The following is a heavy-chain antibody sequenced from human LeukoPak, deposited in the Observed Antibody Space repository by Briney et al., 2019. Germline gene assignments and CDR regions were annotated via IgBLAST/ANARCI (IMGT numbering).Heavy chain of an antibody. CDR1: GFTFSTCS. Sequence: EGSLRLSCAAYGFTFSTCSMKWVRQAPGKALEWVSSISGSSYHIYYADSVKGRFTISRDNANNLLYLQMNSLRAEDTAVYYCASGTIVGARGADNWGQGTLVTVSS. V-gene: IGHV3-21*01. D-gene: IGHD1-26*01. CDR2: ISGSSYHI. CDR3: ASGTIVGARGADN. J-gene: IGHJ4*02.